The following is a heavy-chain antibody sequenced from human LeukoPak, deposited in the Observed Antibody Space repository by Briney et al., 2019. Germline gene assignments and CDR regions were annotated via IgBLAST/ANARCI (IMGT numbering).Heavy chain of an antibody. J-gene: IGHJ4*02. CDR2: IYSGGST. Sequence: PGGSLRLSCAASGFTVSSNYMSWVRRAPGKGLEWVSVIYSGGSTYYADSVKGRFTISRDNSKNTLYLQMNSLRAEDTAVYYCARDRWYTSGWSYFDYRGQGTLVTVSS. CDR1: GFTVSSNY. CDR3: ARDRWYTSGWSYFDY. D-gene: IGHD6-19*01. V-gene: IGHV3-66*01.